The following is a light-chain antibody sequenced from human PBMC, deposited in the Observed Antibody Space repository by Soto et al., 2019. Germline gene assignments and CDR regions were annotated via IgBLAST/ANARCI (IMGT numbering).Light chain of an antibody. CDR1: SSDVGGYNY. J-gene: IGLJ1*01. V-gene: IGLV2-11*01. Sequence: QCVLSGVCLVLGFVGGCVGFLCTGTSSDVGGYNYVSWYQHHPRKHPKLIIYNVSKRPSGVPDRFSGSKSGNTASLTISGLQAEDEADYYCCSYAGRDTLYVFGSGTKVTVL. CDR3: CSYAGRDTLYV. CDR2: NVS.